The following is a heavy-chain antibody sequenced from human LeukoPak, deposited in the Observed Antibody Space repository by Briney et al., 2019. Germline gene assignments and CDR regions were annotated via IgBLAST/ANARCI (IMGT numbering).Heavy chain of an antibody. J-gene: IGHJ4*02. Sequence: GGSLRLSCAASGFTFSNYAMSWLRQAPGKGLEWVSAISGSGDKTYYADSVRGRFAISRDNSKSTLYLQMNSLRAEDAAAYYCAKEWIGGRPLVVVAVHWGQGTLVTVSS. D-gene: IGHD2-21*02. CDR3: AKEWIGGRPLVVVAVH. V-gene: IGHV3-23*01. CDR1: GFTFSNYA. CDR2: ISGSGDKT.